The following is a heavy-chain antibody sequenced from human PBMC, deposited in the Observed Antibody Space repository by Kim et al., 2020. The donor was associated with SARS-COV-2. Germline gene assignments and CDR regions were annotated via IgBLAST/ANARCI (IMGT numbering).Heavy chain of an antibody. D-gene: IGHD3-10*01. J-gene: IGHJ4*02. CDR1: GFTFSSYE. CDR3: ARDSRPYYYGSGSYPDY. Sequence: GGSLRLSCAASGFTFSSYEMNWVRQAPGKGLEWVSYISSSGSTIYYADSVKGRFTISRDNAKNSLYLQMNSLRAEDTAVYYCARDSRPYYYGSGSYPDYWGQGTLVTVSS. V-gene: IGHV3-48*03. CDR2: ISSSGSTI.